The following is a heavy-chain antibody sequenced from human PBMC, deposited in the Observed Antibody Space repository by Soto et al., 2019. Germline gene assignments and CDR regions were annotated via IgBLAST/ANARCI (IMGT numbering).Heavy chain of an antibody. CDR1: GGSISSGGYY. V-gene: IGHV4-31*03. CDR3: ARGGGVTIDY. CDR2: IYYSGST. Sequence: QVQLQESGPGLVNPSQTLFLTCTVSGGSISSGGYYWNWIRQHPGKGLEWIGYIYYSGSTFNNPSLQSRVSISIGTSKNQFPRKLTSVTAADTAVYYCARGGGVTIDYWGQGTLVTVSS. J-gene: IGHJ4*02. D-gene: IGHD2-21*02.